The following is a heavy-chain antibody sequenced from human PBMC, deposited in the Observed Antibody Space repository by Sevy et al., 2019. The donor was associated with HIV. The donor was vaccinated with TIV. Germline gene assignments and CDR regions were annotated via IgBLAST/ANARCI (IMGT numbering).Heavy chain of an antibody. V-gene: IGHV3-7*01. J-gene: IGHJ6*02. CDR3: ARGGTGYGNFDYYYYGMDV. CDR1: GFSFSSYW. CDR2: IKQDGSEK. D-gene: IGHD4-17*01. Sequence: GGSLRLSCAASGFSFSSYWMNWVRQAPGKGLEWVANIKQDGSEKYYVVSVKGRFTISRDNAKNSLYLQMNSLRAEDTAVYSCARGGTGYGNFDYYYYGMDVWGQGTTVTVSS.